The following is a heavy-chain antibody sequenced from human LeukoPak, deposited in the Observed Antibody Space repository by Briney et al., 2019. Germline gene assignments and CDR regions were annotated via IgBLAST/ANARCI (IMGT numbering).Heavy chain of an antibody. CDR3: AIVTGDTSLYFDY. V-gene: IGHV4-59*01. D-gene: IGHD7-27*01. Sequence: SETLSLTCTVSTASISSYYWSWIRQPPGKGLEWIGYIYYSGSTNYNPSLKSRVTISVDTSKNQFSLELNSVTAADTAVYYCAIVTGDTSLYFDYWGQGTLVTVSS. CDR1: TASISSYY. J-gene: IGHJ4*02. CDR2: IYYSGST.